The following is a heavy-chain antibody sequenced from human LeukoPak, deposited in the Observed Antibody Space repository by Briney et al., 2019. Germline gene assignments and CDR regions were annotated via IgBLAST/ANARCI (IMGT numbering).Heavy chain of an antibody. CDR3: ATALRLEALDL. CDR1: GYTLTELS. D-gene: IGHD3-16*01. V-gene: IGHV1-24*01. Sequence: ASVKVSCKVSGYTLTELSTHWVRQAPGKGLEWMGGFDPEDGERIYAQKFQDRVTMTEDTSTDTAYMELRSLRSEDTAMYYCATALRLEALDLWGHGTMATVSS. J-gene: IGHJ3*01. CDR2: FDPEDGER.